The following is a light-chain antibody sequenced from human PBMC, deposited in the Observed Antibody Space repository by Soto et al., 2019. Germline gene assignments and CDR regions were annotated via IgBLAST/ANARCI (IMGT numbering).Light chain of an antibody. CDR1: QSVSSKY. CDR3: QDYVSSRT. Sequence: EIVLTQSPGTLSLSPGERAILYCRASQSVSSKYLASYQQNRGQDPRPLIYGASSRATGIQDRFSGSGSGTDFTLTISRLEPEDFAVYYCQDYVSSRTFDQGTRVEIK. CDR2: GAS. V-gene: IGKV3-20*01. J-gene: IGKJ1*01.